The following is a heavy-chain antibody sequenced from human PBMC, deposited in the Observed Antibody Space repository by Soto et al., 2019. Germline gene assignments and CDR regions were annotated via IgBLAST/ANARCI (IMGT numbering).Heavy chain of an antibody. CDR1: GGSIGSSSYY. D-gene: IGHD1-7*01. CDR3: AREGLYNWNYLVWFDP. CDR2: IYYSGST. J-gene: IGHJ5*02. V-gene: IGHV4-39*02. Sequence: SETLSLTCTVSGGSIGSSSYYWGWIRQPPGKGLEWIGSIYYSGSTYYNPSLKGRVTISVDTSKNQFSLKLSSVTAADTAVYYCAREGLYNWNYLVWFDPWGQGTLVTVSS.